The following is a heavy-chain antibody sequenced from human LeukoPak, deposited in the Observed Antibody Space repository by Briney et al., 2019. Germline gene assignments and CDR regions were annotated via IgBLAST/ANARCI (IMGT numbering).Heavy chain of an antibody. Sequence: PGGSLRLSCAASGFTFSTYAMTWVRQAPGKGLEWVSAISGSGGSTYYADSVKGRFTISRDNSKNTLYLQMNSLRAEDTAVYYCAKGALGSSWYGPVDYWGQGTLVVTVSS. J-gene: IGHJ4*02. CDR2: ISGSGGST. D-gene: IGHD6-13*01. V-gene: IGHV3-23*01. CDR3: AKGALGSSWYGPVDY. CDR1: GFTFSTYA.